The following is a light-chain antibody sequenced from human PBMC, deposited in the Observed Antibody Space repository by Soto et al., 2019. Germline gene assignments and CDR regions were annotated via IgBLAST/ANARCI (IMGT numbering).Light chain of an antibody. V-gene: IGLV1-40*01. CDR2: GDS. J-gene: IGLJ3*02. CDR3: QSYDSSLRGDGV. CDR1: SSNIGAGDD. Sequence: QSVLTQPPSVSGAPGQRVTISCTGSSSNIGAGDDVHWYQQHPGTAPKLLIYGDSNRPSGAPDRFSGSKSGTSASLAITGLQAEDEADYYCQSYDSSLRGDGVFGGGTKLTVL.